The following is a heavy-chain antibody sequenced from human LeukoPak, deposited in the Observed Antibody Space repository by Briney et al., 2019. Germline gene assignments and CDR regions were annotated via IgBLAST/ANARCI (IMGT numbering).Heavy chain of an antibody. D-gene: IGHD5-18*01. V-gene: IGHV4-34*01. CDR1: GGSFSGYY. Sequence: PSETLSLTCAVHGGSFSGYYWSWIRQPPGKGLEWIGEINHSGSTNYNPSLKSRVTISVDTSKNQFSLKLSSVTAADTAVYYCARAGGTAYHGYFQHWGQGTLVTVSS. J-gene: IGHJ1*01. CDR2: INHSGST. CDR3: ARAGGTAYHGYFQH.